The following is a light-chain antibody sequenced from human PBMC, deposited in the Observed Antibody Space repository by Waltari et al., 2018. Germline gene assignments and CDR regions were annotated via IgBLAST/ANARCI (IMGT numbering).Light chain of an antibody. Sequence: EIVLTQSPATLSLSPGERATLSCRASQGVSDYLAWYQHKPGQVPRLLIYDASNRATGVPPRFSGSGSGTDFTLTISSLEPEDFALYYCQHRSNWPPYSFGQGTKLEIK. CDR2: DAS. J-gene: IGKJ2*03. CDR1: QGVSDY. V-gene: IGKV3-11*01. CDR3: QHRSNWPPYS.